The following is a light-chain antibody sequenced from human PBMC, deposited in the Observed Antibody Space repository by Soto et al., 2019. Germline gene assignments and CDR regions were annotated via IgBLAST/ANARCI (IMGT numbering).Light chain of an antibody. Sequence: ETVLTQSPGTLSLSPGERATLFCRASQSLSSSCLAWYQQKPGQAPRLLIYGASSRATGIPDRFSGSGSGTDFTLTISRLESEDFAVYYCQQYGSSPPSWTFGQGTKVEIK. CDR1: QSLSSSC. CDR3: QQYGSSPPSWT. J-gene: IGKJ1*01. CDR2: GAS. V-gene: IGKV3-20*01.